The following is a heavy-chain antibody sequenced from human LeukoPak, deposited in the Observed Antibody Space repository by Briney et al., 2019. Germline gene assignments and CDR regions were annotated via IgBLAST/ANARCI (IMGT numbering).Heavy chain of an antibody. D-gene: IGHD6-19*01. CDR1: GYTFTGYY. J-gene: IGHJ6*03. V-gene: IGHV1-2*02. CDR2: VTPHSGVT. Sequence: ASVKVSCKASGYTFTGYYIHWVRQAPGQGLEWMGWVTPHSGVTNYAQKFRGRVTMTRDTSISTAYMELSRLRSDDTAVYYCAKEGGYSSGWYVGNYYYYMDVWGKGTTVTVSS. CDR3: AKEGGYSSGWYVGNYYYYMDV.